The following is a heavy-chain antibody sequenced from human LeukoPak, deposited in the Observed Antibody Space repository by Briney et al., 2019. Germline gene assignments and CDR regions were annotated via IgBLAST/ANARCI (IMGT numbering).Heavy chain of an antibody. J-gene: IGHJ4*02. Sequence: GGSLRLSCAASGFTFSSYAMSWARQAPGKGLEWVSAISGSGGSTYYADSVKGRFTISRDNAKNTLYLQMNSLRAEDPAVYYCARVMIAMWGYNYWGQETLVPSPQ. CDR2: ISGSGGST. D-gene: IGHD2-21*01. CDR3: ARVMIAMWGYNY. CDR1: GFTFSSYA. V-gene: IGHV3-23*01.